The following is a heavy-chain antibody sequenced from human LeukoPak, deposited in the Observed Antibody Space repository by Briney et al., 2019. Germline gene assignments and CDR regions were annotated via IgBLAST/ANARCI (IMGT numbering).Heavy chain of an antibody. J-gene: IGHJ6*02. D-gene: IGHD3-10*01. V-gene: IGHV3-30*18. CDR2: ISNDGSVK. Sequence: TLSLTCAVSGGSISSSNWWSWVRQPPGKGLEWVTVISNDGSVKYYADSVKGRFTISRDSSKNTLYLQMNSLRAEDTAVYFCAKVGGSGTSYYYFGMDVWGQGTTVTVSS. CDR3: AKVGGSGTSYYYFGMDV. CDR1: GGSISSSN.